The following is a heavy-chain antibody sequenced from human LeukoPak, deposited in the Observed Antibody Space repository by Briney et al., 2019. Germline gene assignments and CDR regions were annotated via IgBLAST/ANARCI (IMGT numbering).Heavy chain of an antibody. CDR1: GYTLTTYG. D-gene: IGHD6-19*01. V-gene: IGHV1-18*01. CDR2: ISAYTGNT. Sequence: ASVKVSCKASGYTLTTYGISWVRQAPGQGLEWMGWISAYTGNTNYAQNLQGRVTMTTDTSTSTAYMELRSLRSDDAAVYYCARDRSSIPGAYSSGWYRPFDYWGQGTLVTVSS. J-gene: IGHJ4*02. CDR3: ARDRSSIPGAYSSGWYRPFDY.